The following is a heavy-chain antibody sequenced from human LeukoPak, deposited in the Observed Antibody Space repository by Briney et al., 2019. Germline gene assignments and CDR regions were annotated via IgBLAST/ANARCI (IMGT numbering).Heavy chain of an antibody. D-gene: IGHD3-22*01. CDR1: GYTFTGYY. J-gene: IGHJ4*02. V-gene: IGHV1-2*02. CDR2: INPNSGGT. CDR3: ARGAHYHDSSEGYDY. Sequence: ASVNVSCKASGYTFTGYYMHWVRQAPGQRLEWMGWINPNSGGTNYAQKFQGRVTMTRDTSISTAYMELSRLRSDDTALYYCARGAHYHDSSEGYDYWGQGTLVTVSS.